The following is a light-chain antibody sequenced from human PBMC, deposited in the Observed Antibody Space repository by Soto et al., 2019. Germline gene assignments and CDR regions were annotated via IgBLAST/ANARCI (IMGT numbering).Light chain of an antibody. V-gene: IGKV3-20*01. CDR1: QSVSSSY. CDR3: QQYDSSRT. Sequence: EIVLTQSPGTLSLSPGERATLSCRASQSVSSSYLAWYQQKPGQAPRLLIYGASSRATGISDRFSGSGSGTDFSLTISRLEPEDVAVYYCQQYDSSRTFGGGTKVEIK. J-gene: IGKJ4*01. CDR2: GAS.